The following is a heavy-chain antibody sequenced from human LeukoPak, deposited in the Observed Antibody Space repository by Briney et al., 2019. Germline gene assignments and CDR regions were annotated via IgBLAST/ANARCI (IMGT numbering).Heavy chain of an antibody. CDR2: TYYRSKWYN. V-gene: IGHV6-1*01. D-gene: IGHD3-22*01. J-gene: IGHJ6*03. Sequence: SQTLSLTCAISGDSVPSNSAAWNWIRQSPSRGLEWLGRTYYRSKWYNDYAVSVKSRITINPDTSKNQFSLQLNSVTPEDTAVYYCARDLSDYYDSSGPSRLYYYMDVWGKGTTVTVSS. CDR3: ARDLSDYYDSSGPSRLYYYMDV. CDR1: GDSVPSNSAA.